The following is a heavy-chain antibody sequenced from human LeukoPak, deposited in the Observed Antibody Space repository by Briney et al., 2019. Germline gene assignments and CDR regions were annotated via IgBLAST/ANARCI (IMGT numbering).Heavy chain of an antibody. V-gene: IGHV5-51*02. CDR1: RRSCTSYW. CDR2: VYPGDSDT. CDR3: ARVNLEYYYASGRLIKYYYCDMDV. Sequence: LEKYLQIPCLGSRRSCTSYWTAWARHMPEKRVEGRGIVYPGDSDTRYSASFQGQVTISADMSISTAYLQWSSLKDSDTAMYYCARVNLEYYYASGRLIKYYYCDMDVWGKGTTVTISS. J-gene: IGHJ6*03. D-gene: IGHD3-10*01.